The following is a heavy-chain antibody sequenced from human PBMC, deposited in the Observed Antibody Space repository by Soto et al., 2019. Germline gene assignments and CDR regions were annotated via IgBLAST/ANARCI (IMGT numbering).Heavy chain of an antibody. D-gene: IGHD3-9*01. CDR3: ARGFDILTGLYFQH. V-gene: IGHV3-21*01. J-gene: IGHJ1*01. CDR1: GFTFSSYS. Sequence: EVQLVESGGGLVKPGGSLRLSCAASGFTFSSYSMNWVRQAPGKGLEWVSSISSSSRYIYYPDSVKGRFTISRDNAKNSLYLQMSSLRAEDTAVYYCARGFDILTGLYFQHWGQGTRVTVSS. CDR2: ISSSSRYI.